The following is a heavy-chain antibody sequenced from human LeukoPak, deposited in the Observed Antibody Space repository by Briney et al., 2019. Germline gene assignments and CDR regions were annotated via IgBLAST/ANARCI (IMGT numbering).Heavy chain of an antibody. CDR2: VNPNSGGT. CDR1: GYTFTGYY. Sequence: ASVKVSCTASGYTFTGYYMDWVRQAPGQGHEWMGWVNPNSGGTNYAQKFQGRVTMTRDTSISTAYMELSRLRSDDTAGYYCARGHYYYYGMDVWGQGTTVTVSS. V-gene: IGHV1-2*02. CDR3: ARGHYYYYGMDV. J-gene: IGHJ6*02.